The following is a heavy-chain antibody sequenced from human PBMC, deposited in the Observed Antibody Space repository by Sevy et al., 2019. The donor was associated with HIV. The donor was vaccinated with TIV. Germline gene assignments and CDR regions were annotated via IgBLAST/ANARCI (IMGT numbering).Heavy chain of an antibody. J-gene: IGHJ4*02. V-gene: IGHV3-53*01. D-gene: IGHD6-6*01. CDR1: GFTVSSNY. Sequence: GGSLRLSCAASGFTVSSNYMSWVRQAPGKGLEWVSVIYSGGSTYYADSVKGRFTISRDNSKNTLYLQMNSLGAEDTAVYYCARKDSSSWGYFDYWGQGTLVTVSS. CDR2: IYSGGST. CDR3: ARKDSSSWGYFDY.